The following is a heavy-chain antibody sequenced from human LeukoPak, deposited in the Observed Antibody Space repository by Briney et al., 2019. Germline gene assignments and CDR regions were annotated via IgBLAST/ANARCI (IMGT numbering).Heavy chain of an antibody. D-gene: IGHD3-10*01. CDR1: GFTFSSYW. V-gene: IGHV3-7*03. J-gene: IGHJ4*02. CDR3: ARSIMGGGAFDY. Sequence: PGGSLRLSCAAYGFTFSSYWLNWVRQTPGKGLEWVANIKEDGSEKYHVDSVKGRFTISRDNAKSSLYLQMNSLRAEDTALYYCARSIMGGGAFDYWGQGTQVTVSS. CDR2: IKEDGSEK.